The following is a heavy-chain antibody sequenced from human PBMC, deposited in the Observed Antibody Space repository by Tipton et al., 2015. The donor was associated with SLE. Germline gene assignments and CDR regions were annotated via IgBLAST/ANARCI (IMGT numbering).Heavy chain of an antibody. J-gene: IGHJ4*02. CDR2: IRYDESMK. CDR3: AKPVWHHDGSALFES. CDR1: GFNFYMYG. Sequence: SLRLSCEASGFNFYMYGMYWARQAPGKGPEWLAFIRYDESMKTYADSVNGRITVSRDNSMKILYLQMNNLRPDDTAVYYCAKPVWHHDGSALFESWGLGTLVTVSS. V-gene: IGHV3-30*02. D-gene: IGHD3-22*01.